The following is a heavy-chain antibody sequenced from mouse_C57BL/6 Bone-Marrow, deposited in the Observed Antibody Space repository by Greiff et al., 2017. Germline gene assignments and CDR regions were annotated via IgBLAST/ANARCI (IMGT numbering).Heavy chain of an antibody. V-gene: IGHV14-1*01. CDR3: TTAVLYYDPSWFAY. D-gene: IGHD2-4*01. CDR1: GFNIKDYY. CDR2: IDPAGGDT. J-gene: IGHJ3*01. Sequence: VQLKQSGAELVRPGASVKLSCKASGFNIKDYYMPWVKQRPEQGLEWIGRIDPAGGDTEYAPKFKGKAILTADNSSNTAYMQLSSLTSEDTAVYYCTTAVLYYDPSWFAYWGQRTLVTVSA.